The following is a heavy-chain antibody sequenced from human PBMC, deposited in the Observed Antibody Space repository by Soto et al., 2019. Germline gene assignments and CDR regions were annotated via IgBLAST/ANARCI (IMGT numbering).Heavy chain of an antibody. D-gene: IGHD3-3*01. J-gene: IGHJ6*02. CDR2: ISYDGSNK. Sequence: QVPLVESGGGVVQPGRSLRLSCAASGFTFSSYAMHWVRQAPGKGLEWVAVISYDGSNKYYADSVKGRFTISRDNFKNALYLQMNSLRAEDTAVYYCASDEIRFSWAYGMDVWGQGTTVTVSS. CDR3: ASDEIRFSWAYGMDV. CDR1: GFTFSSYA. V-gene: IGHV3-30-3*01.